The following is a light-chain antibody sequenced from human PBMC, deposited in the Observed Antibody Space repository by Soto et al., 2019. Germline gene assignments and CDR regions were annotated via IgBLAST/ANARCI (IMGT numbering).Light chain of an antibody. Sequence: IQMTQSPSTLSASVGDRVTITCRASESIGRYLAWYQQKPGQAPKLLIYKASTLESGVPSRFSGSGSGTEFTLTISSLQPDDFATYYCHQYNSYLYAFGQGTKLEIK. CDR1: ESIGRY. V-gene: IGKV1-5*03. CDR2: KAS. J-gene: IGKJ2*01. CDR3: HQYNSYLYA.